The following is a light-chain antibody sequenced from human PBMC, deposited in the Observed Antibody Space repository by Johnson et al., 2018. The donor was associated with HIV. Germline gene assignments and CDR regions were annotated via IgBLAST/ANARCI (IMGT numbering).Light chain of an antibody. Sequence: QSVLTQPPPVSAAPGQKVTISCSGSSSNIGNNYVSWYQQLPGTAPKLLIYDNNKRPSGIPDRFSGSKSGTSATLGITGLQTGDEADYYCGTLDISLSASSVFGTGTKVTVL. J-gene: IGLJ1*01. CDR1: SSNIGNNY. CDR2: DNN. CDR3: GTLDISLSASSV. V-gene: IGLV1-51*01.